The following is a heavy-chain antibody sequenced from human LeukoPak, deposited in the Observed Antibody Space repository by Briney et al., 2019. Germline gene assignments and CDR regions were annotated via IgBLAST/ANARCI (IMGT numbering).Heavy chain of an antibody. CDR1: GGSISSYY. CDR2: IYYSGST. V-gene: IGHV4-59*01. D-gene: IGHD3-3*01. J-gene: IGHJ4*02. CDR3: ARNYDFWSGSLDY. Sequence: SETLSLTCTVSGGSISSYYRSWIRQPPGKGLEWIGYIYYSGSTNYNPSLKSRVTISVDTSKNQFSLKLSSVTAADTAVYYCARNYDFWSGSLDYRGQGTLVTVSS.